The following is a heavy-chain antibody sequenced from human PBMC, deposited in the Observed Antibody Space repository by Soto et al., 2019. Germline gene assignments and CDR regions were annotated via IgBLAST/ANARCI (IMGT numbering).Heavy chain of an antibody. CDR3: ARGGDYCSSTSCYAFDI. J-gene: IGHJ3*02. CDR1: GYTFTSYA. V-gene: IGHV1-3*01. D-gene: IGHD2-2*01. Sequence: ASVKVSCKASGYTFTSYAMHWVRQAPGQRLEWMGWINAGNGNTKYSQKFQGRVTITRDTSASTAYMELSSLRSEDTAVYYCARGGDYCSSTSCYAFDIWGQGTMVTVSS. CDR2: INAGNGNT.